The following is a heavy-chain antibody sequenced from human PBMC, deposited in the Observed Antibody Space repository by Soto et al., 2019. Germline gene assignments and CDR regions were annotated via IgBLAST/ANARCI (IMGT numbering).Heavy chain of an antibody. J-gene: IGHJ6*02. V-gene: IGHV4-34*01. CDR2: INHSGST. CDR3: ARLRVHYGMDV. CDR1: GGYFSGYY. Sequence: SETLSLTCAVYGGYFSGYYWSWIRQTPGKGLEWIGEINHSGSTNYNPSLKSLVTISVDTSKNQFSLTLSSVTAADTAVYYCARLRVHYGMDVWGQGTTVTVSS.